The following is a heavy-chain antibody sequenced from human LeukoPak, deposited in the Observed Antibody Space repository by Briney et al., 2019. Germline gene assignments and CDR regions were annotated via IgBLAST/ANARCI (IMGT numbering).Heavy chain of an antibody. CDR3: ARLFSARGGFDY. D-gene: IGHD2-15*01. J-gene: IGHJ4*02. Sequence: PGGSLRLSCAASGFTFSSYAMSWVRQAPGKGLEWVSAISGSGGSTYYADSVKGRFTISRDNSKNTLYLQMNSLRAEDTAVYYCARLFSARGGFDYWGQGTLVTVSS. V-gene: IGHV3-23*01. CDR2: ISGSGGST. CDR1: GFTFSSYA.